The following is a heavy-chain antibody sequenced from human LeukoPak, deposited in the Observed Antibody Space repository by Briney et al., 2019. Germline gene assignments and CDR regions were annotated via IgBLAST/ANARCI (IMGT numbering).Heavy chain of an antibody. CDR1: GLTFSSYW. V-gene: IGHV3-7*01. CDR2: IKQDGSKT. CDR3: ARSRSVSNYKGMDV. D-gene: IGHD5/OR15-5a*01. J-gene: IGHJ6*02. Sequence: GGSLRLSCAASGLTFSSYWIHWVRQAPGKGLEWVADIKQDGSKTYYADSVKGRFTISGDNARNSLYLQMNSLRAEDTAVYYCARSRSVSNYKGMDVWGQGTTVTVSS.